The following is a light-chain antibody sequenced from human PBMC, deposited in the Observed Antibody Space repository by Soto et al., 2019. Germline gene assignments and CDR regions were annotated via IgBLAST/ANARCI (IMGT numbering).Light chain of an antibody. Sequence: DIHMTQSPSTLSASVGDRVTITCRASQNINTWLAWYQQKPGKAPKLLIYRASSLESGVPSRFSGSGSGTEFTLTISSLQPDDFSTYYCQHYSTYSGTFGHGTKVDIK. V-gene: IGKV1-5*03. CDR1: QNINTW. CDR3: QHYSTYSGT. J-gene: IGKJ3*01. CDR2: RAS.